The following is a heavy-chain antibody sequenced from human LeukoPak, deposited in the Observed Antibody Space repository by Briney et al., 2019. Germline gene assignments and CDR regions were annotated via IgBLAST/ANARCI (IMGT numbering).Heavy chain of an antibody. Sequence: GGSLRLSCAASGFTFNTNAMSWVRQAPGKGLEWVSGISGSGGTTYYADSVKGRFTISRDNSKNTLYLQMNSLRAEDTAVYYCAKDSSYYYGSGSYYWGQGTLVTVSS. CDR2: ISGSGGTT. CDR3: AKDSSYYYGSGSYY. V-gene: IGHV3-23*01. D-gene: IGHD3-10*01. J-gene: IGHJ4*02. CDR1: GFTFNTNA.